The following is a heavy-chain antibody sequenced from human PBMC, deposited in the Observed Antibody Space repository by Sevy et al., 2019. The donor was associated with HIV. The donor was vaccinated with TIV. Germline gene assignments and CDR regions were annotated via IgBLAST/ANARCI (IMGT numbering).Heavy chain of an antibody. CDR1: GFSINNYA. Sequence: GGSLRLSCVASGFSINNYAMTWVRQAPGKGLEWVSNITAPGGRAYLADSVKGRFTISSDTSVNKVFLQMDSLRVEDTAIYYCAKAQGEWGTPFSLDVWGQGTTVTVSS. J-gene: IGHJ6*02. CDR2: ITAPGGRA. D-gene: IGHD3-16*01. V-gene: IGHV3-23*01. CDR3: AKAQGEWGTPFSLDV.